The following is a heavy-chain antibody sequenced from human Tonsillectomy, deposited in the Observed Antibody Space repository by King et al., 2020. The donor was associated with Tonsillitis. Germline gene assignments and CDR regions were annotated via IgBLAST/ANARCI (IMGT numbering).Heavy chain of an antibody. Sequence: LQLQESGSGLVKPSQTLSLTCAVSGGSITSGVFSWSWIRQPPGKGLEWIGYIYHSGNTYHNPSLKSRVTISVDRSQNQFSLNLSSVTAADTAVYYCARVGLTDYGDYGDAFDIWGQGTMVTVSS. CDR1: GGSITSGVFS. J-gene: IGHJ3*02. D-gene: IGHD4-17*01. CDR3: ARVGLTDYGDYGDAFDI. CDR2: IYHSGNT. V-gene: IGHV4-30-2*01.